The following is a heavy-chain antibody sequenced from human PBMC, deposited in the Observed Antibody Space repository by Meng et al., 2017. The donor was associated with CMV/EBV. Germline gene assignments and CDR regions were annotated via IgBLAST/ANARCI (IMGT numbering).Heavy chain of an antibody. J-gene: IGHJ4*02. V-gene: IGHV5-10-1*01. Sequence: CKGSGYDFPTCWISWVRQMPGKGLEWMGRIVPADSYTNYHPSFQGHVTISADKSITTAYLQWSSLKASDTAMYYCARLRSSGWFLDYWGQGTLVTVSS. CDR2: IVPADSYT. CDR1: GYDFPTCW. D-gene: IGHD6-19*01. CDR3: ARLRSSGWFLDY.